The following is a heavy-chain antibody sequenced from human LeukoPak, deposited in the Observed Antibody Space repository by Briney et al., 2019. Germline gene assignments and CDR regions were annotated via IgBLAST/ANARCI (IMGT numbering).Heavy chain of an antibody. CDR3: AREKAAAVLWAGLDY. CDR2: IIPIFGTA. J-gene: IGHJ4*02. D-gene: IGHD6-13*01. Sequence: SVKVSCKASGGTFSSYAISWVRQAPGQGLEWMGGIIPIFGTANYAQKFQGRVTITADESTSTAYMELSSLRSEDTAVYYCAREKAAAVLWAGLDYWGQGTLVTVSS. V-gene: IGHV1-69*13. CDR1: GGTFSSYA.